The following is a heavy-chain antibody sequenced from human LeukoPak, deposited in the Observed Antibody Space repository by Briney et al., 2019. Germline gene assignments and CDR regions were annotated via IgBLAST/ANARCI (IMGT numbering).Heavy chain of an antibody. CDR1: GFTFSSYT. V-gene: IGHV3-30-3*01. CDR2: ISYDGSNK. J-gene: IGHJ4*02. D-gene: IGHD3-22*01. CDR3: AKDTVDSSGHYYFDY. Sequence: PGRSLRLSCAASGFTFSSYTMHWVRQAPGQGPEWVAVISYDGSNKYYADSVKGRFTISRDNSKNTLYLQMNSLRAEDTAVYYCAKDTVDSSGHYYFDYWGQGTLVTVSS.